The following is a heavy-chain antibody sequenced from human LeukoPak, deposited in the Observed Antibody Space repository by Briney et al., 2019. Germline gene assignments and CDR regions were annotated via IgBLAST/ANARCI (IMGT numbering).Heavy chain of an antibody. J-gene: IGHJ4*02. Sequence: SETLSLTCAVYGGSFSGYYWSWIRQPPGKGLEWIGEINHSGSTNYSPPLKSRVTISVDTSKNQFSLKLSSVTAADTAVYYCARDHPPGYSSGWGFDYWGQGTLVTVSS. V-gene: IGHV4-34*01. CDR1: GGSFSGYY. CDR3: ARDHPPGYSSGWGFDY. CDR2: INHSGST. D-gene: IGHD6-19*01.